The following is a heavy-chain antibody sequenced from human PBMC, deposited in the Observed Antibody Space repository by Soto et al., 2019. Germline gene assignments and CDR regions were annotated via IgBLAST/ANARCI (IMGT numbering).Heavy chain of an antibody. D-gene: IGHD3-10*01. Sequence: SETLSLTCTVSGGSISPYYWSWIRQPPGKGLEWVGYIYYGGSTSYNPSLKSRITISLETSKSQISLRLSSVTAADTAVYYCARVGGFGATTIDYWGQGTLVTVSS. V-gene: IGHV4-59*08. CDR3: ARVGGFGATTIDY. CDR2: IYYGGST. J-gene: IGHJ4*02. CDR1: GGSISPYY.